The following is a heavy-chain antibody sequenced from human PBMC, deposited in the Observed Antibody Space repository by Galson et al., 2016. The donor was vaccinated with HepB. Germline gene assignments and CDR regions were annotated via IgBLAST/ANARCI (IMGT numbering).Heavy chain of an antibody. D-gene: IGHD3/OR15-3a*01. V-gene: IGHV4-34*01. J-gene: IGHJ4*02. CDR2: VSHAGRT. CDR1: GGPFTGYY. Sequence: SETLSLTCAVYGGPFTGYYWTWIRQSPGMGPEWIGEVSHAGRTNYKSSLAGRATISMDMSKNQLSLELTSVTAADTAVYYCARRGDWLPFDSWGQGTLATVSS. CDR3: ARRGDWLPFDS.